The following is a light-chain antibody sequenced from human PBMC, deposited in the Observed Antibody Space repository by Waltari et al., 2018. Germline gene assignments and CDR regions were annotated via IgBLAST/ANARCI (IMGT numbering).Light chain of an antibody. Sequence: DIQMTQSPSSLSASVGDRVTITCRASQSISSSLNWYQQKPGKAPKLLIYAASSLQSGVPSTFSGSGSGTDFTLTISSLQPEDFATYYCQQSYSTPKTFGQGTKVEIK. V-gene: IGKV1-39*01. CDR3: QQSYSTPKT. CDR1: QSISSS. J-gene: IGKJ1*01. CDR2: AAS.